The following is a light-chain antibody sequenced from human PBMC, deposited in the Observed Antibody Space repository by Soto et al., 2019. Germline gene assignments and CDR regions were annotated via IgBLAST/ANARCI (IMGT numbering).Light chain of an antibody. J-gene: IGLJ2*01. CDR1: SNDVGYYNI. V-gene: IGLV2-23*01. CDR2: EGS. CDR3: CSYAGSSTYVV. Sequence: QSALTQPASVSGSPGQSITISCTGTSNDVGYYNIVSWYQQHPGKAPKLMIYEGSKRPSGVSNRFSGSKSGNTASLTISGLQAEDEADYYCCSYAGSSTYVVFGGGTKLTVL.